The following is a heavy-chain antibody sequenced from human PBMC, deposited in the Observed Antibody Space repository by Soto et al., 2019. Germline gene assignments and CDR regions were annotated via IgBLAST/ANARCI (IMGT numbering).Heavy chain of an antibody. Sequence: GGSLRLSCAASGFTFSSYAMSWVRQAPGKGLEWVSAISGSGGSAYYADSVKGRFTISRDNSKNTLYLQMISLRAEDTAVYYCAIDVRGYSVFTDPLAYWGQGPLDTVSS. J-gene: IGHJ4*02. CDR3: AIDVRGYSVFTDPLAY. D-gene: IGHD4-4*01. CDR2: ISGSGGSA. V-gene: IGHV3-23*01. CDR1: GFTFSSYA.